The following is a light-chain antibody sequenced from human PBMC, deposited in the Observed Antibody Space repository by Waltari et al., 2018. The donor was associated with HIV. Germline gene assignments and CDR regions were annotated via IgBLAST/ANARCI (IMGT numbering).Light chain of an antibody. CDR3: QQYDDWPPFT. Sequence: EIVMTQSPATLSVFPGESATLSCRASQSVSSNLAWYQERPGQPPRPLIYGASTRVPGIPARFSGSGSGTDFTLTISSLQSEDFAVYYCQQYDDWPPFTFGQGTKVEI. J-gene: IGKJ1*01. CDR1: QSVSSN. CDR2: GAS. V-gene: IGKV3-15*01.